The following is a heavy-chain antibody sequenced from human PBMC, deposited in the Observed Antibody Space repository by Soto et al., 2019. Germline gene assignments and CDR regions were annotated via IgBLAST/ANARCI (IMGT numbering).Heavy chain of an antibody. J-gene: IGHJ4*02. CDR2: ISGSGDRT. D-gene: IGHD6-13*01. Sequence: EVQVLESGGTLVQPGGSLRLSCVVSGFTFSSYVMYWVRQAPGKGLEWISAISGSGDRTYYADSVKGRFAISRDNSKNTLSLLMNSLRADDTAIYYCAKLGVRIATTGTDYWGQGTLVTVSS. V-gene: IGHV3-23*01. CDR3: AKLGVRIATTGTDY. CDR1: GFTFSSYV.